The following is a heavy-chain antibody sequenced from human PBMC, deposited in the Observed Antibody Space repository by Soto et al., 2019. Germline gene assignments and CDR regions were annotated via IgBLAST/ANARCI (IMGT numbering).Heavy chain of an antibody. CDR2: IKSETDGGTT. J-gene: IGHJ4*02. CDR3: TTDHTSGYYYEVIEY. Sequence: VGSLRLSCASSVFTFSSAWMSCVRHAPGKWLEWVGRIKSETDGGTTDYAAPVKGRFTISRDDSKNTVYLQMNSLKTEDTAVYFCTTDHTSGYYYEVIEYWGQGTLVTVSS. CDR1: VFTFSSAW. D-gene: IGHD3-22*01. V-gene: IGHV3-15*01.